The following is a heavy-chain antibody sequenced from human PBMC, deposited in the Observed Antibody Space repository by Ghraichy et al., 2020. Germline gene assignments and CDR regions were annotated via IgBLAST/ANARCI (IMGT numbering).Heavy chain of an antibody. V-gene: IGHV4-39*01. CDR1: GGSISSSSYY. Sequence: SQTLSLTCTVSGGSISSSSYYWGWIRQPPGKGLEWIGSIYYSGSTYYNPSLKSRVTISVDTSKNQFSLQLSSVTAADTAVYYCARSTYYDFWSGYYIGSSFDYWGQGTLVTVSS. CDR3: ARSTYYDFWSGYYIGSSFDY. D-gene: IGHD3-3*01. CDR2: IYYSGST. J-gene: IGHJ4*02.